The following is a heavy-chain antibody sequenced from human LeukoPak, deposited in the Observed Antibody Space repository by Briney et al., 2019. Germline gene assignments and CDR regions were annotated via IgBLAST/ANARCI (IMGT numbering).Heavy chain of an antibody. V-gene: IGHV4-34*01. Sequence: TSETLSLTCAVYGGSFSGFYWSWIRQPPGKGLEWIGEINHSGSTNYNPSLKSRVTISVDTSKNQFSLKLRSVTAADTAVYYCARGRSNGDLAKPFEYWGQGTLVTVSS. CDR2: INHSGST. D-gene: IGHD4-17*01. CDR3: ARGRSNGDLAKPFEY. J-gene: IGHJ4*02. CDR1: GGSFSGFY.